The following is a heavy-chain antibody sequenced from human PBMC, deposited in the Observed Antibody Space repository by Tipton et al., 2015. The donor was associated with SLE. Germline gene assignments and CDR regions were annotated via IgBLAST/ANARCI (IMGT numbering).Heavy chain of an antibody. J-gene: IGHJ4*02. V-gene: IGHV3-23*01. D-gene: IGHD6-19*01. CDR3: AKWGGGWYDRRRYFDY. Sequence: SLRLSCAASGFTFSSFTMTWVRQAPGMGLEWVSAITSGGGTTSYADSVKGRFTTSRDNSKNTLFLQMSSLRAEDTAVYYCAKWGGGWYDRRRYFDYWGQGTLVTVSS. CDR1: GFTFSSFT. CDR2: ITSGGGTT.